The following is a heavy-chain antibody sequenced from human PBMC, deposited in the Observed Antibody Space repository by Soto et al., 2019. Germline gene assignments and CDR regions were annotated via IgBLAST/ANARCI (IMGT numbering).Heavy chain of an antibody. D-gene: IGHD2-21*01. CDR1: GFTFSNYG. CDR2: IWYDGNNK. V-gene: IGHV3-33*01. Sequence: ESGGGVVQPGGSLRLSCAASGFTFSNYGMHWVHQAPGKGLEWVAVIWYDGNNKYYADSVKGRFTISRDNSNNTLYVQMTSLRAEDTAVYYCARGLHSLFDYWGQGTLVTVSS. J-gene: IGHJ4*02. CDR3: ARGLHSLFDY.